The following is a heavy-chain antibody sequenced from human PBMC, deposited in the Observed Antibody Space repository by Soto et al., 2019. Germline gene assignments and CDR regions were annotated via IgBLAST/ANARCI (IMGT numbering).Heavy chain of an antibody. V-gene: IGHV4-61*01. J-gene: IGHJ4*02. D-gene: IGHD2-8*01. Sequence: ASETLSLTCTVSADSLTRGSYYWTWIRQPPGKGLEWIGDIYFSGETKYNPSLNSRASISIDTSRNQFSLRLTSVSAADTAGYFCARGLQVYGTYYFDHWGQGILVTVSS. CDR2: IYFSGET. CDR3: ARGLQVYGTYYFDH. CDR1: ADSLTRGSYY.